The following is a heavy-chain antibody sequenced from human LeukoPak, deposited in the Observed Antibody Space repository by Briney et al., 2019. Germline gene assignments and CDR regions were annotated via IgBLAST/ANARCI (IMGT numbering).Heavy chain of an antibody. Sequence: PGGSLRLSCAASGFTFSSYSMNWVRQAPGKGLEWVSAISSDSNYIYYADSVKGRFTISRDNGKNSLYLQMNSLRPEDTAVYYCARDVARISDYWGQGALVTVSS. J-gene: IGHJ4*02. V-gene: IGHV3-21*01. CDR2: ISSDSNYI. D-gene: IGHD2-15*01. CDR1: GFTFSSYS. CDR3: ARDVARISDY.